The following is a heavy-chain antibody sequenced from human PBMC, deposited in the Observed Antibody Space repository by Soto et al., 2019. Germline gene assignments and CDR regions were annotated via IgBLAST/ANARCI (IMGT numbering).Heavy chain of an antibody. V-gene: IGHV3-48*02. CDR2: ISGGGRPI. Sequence: EVQLVESGGGSVQPGGSLRLSCAASGFTFSTFSMNWVRQAPGRGLEWISYISGGGRPISYADSVKGRCTISRDNAKNSLYLQMDSLTYEDTAVYYCARDLGWAFDSWGQGTLVTVSS. D-gene: IGHD6-19*01. CDR1: GFTFSTFS. J-gene: IGHJ4*02. CDR3: ARDLGWAFDS.